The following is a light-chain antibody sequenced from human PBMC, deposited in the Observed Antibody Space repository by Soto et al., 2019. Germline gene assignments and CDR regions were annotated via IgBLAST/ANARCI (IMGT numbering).Light chain of an antibody. J-gene: IGLJ1*01. CDR3: SSNKSSTPPPYV. CDR1: SSDVGGYNL. CDR2: DVN. V-gene: IGLV2-14*01. Sequence: QSALTQPASVSGSPGQSITISCTGTSSDVGGYNLVSWYQQYPDKAPKLMIFDVNTRPSGVSNRFSGSKSGNTASLTISGLPVEDGVEYYCSSNKSSTPPPYVFGTGTKLTAL.